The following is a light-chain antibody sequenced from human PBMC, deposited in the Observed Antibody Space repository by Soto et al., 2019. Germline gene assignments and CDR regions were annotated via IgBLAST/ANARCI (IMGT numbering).Light chain of an antibody. J-gene: IGKJ5*01. CDR2: STS. Sequence: DIQMTQSPSPLSASVGDRVTITCQASQGVSNYLNWYQQKPGKAPKLLIYSTSTLHSGVPSRFSGSGSGTQFTLTISPLQPEDFATYYCQQNYRTPVTFGQGTRLEIK. V-gene: IGKV1-39*01. CDR3: QQNYRTPVT. CDR1: QGVSNY.